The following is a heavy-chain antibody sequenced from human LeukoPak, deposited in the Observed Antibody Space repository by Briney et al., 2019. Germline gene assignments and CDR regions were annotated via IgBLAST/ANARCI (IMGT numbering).Heavy chain of an antibody. CDR3: ARGRLKYYYGSGSSYYFDY. Sequence: SETLSLTCAVYGGSFSGYYWSWIRQPPGKGLEWIGEINHSGSTNYNPSLKSRVTISVDTSKNQFSLKLSSVTAADTAVYYCARGRLKYYYGSGSSYYFDYWGQGTLVTVSS. V-gene: IGHV4-34*01. D-gene: IGHD3-10*01. CDR2: INHSGST. CDR1: GGSFSGYY. J-gene: IGHJ4*02.